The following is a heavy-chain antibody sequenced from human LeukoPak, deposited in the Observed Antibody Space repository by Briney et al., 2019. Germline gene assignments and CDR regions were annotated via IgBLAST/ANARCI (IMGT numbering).Heavy chain of an antibody. J-gene: IGHJ4*02. CDR1: GFTFSYYE. Sequence: SGGSLRLSCAASGFTFSYYEMNWVRQAPGKGLEWVSYISNSGATIYYADSVKGRFTISRDNAKSSLFLQTNSLRAEDTGVYYCARATFSSSGHSYWGQGTLVTVSS. V-gene: IGHV3-48*03. CDR3: ARATFSSSGHSY. CDR2: ISNSGATI. D-gene: IGHD6-13*01.